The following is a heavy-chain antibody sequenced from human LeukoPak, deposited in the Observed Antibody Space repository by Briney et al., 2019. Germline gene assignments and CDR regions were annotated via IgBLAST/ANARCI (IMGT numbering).Heavy chain of an antibody. CDR3: ARGRNYYDSGGYYYPFDY. V-gene: IGHV3-66*01. CDR2: VYSGGNT. D-gene: IGHD3-22*01. J-gene: IGHJ4*02. CDR1: GFTVSSNY. Sequence: GGSLRLSCAASGFTVSSNYMNWVRQALGKGLEWVSVVYSGGNTYYADSVKGRFTISRDNSKNTLYLQMNSLRAEDTAVYYCARGRNYYDSGGYYYPFDYWGQGTLVTISS.